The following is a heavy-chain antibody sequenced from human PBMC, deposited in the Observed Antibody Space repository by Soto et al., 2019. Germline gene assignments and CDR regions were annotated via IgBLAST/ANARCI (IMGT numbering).Heavy chain of an antibody. Sequence: LRLSCAASGFTFDDYAMQWVRQAPGKGLEWVSVISWNSGSIGYADSVKGRFTISRDNAKNSLYLQMNSLRAEDTALYYCAKDRSGYDGDGMDVWGQGTTVTVYS. CDR1: GFTFDDYA. CDR2: ISWNSGSI. CDR3: AKDRSGYDGDGMDV. D-gene: IGHD5-12*01. V-gene: IGHV3-9*01. J-gene: IGHJ6*02.